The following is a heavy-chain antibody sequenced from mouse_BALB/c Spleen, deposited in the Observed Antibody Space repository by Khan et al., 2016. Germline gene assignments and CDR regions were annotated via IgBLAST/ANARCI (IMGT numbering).Heavy chain of an antibody. V-gene: IGHV5-6*01. J-gene: IGHJ3*01. CDR1: GFTFSSYG. CDR3: ARHGDGYYPFAY. CDR2: ISSGGSYT. Sequence: EVELVESGGDLVKPGGSLKLSCAASGFTFSSYGMSWVRQTPDKRLEWVATISSGGSYTYYPDSVKGRFTISRDNAKNHLYLQMRSLKSEDTAMYYCARHGDGYYPFAYWGQGTLVTVSA. D-gene: IGHD2-3*01.